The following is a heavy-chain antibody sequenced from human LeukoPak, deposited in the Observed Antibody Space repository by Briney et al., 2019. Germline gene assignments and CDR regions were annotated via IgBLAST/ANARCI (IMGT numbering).Heavy chain of an antibody. CDR3: ARVGITAPTRWFDP. CDR2: IGSNSGYI. V-gene: IGHV3-21*01. Sequence: GGSLRLSCAASGFTFSSHSMNWVRQAPGKGLEWVSSIGSNSGYIYYADSVKGRFTISRDNAKNSLYLQMNSLRAEDTAVYYCARVGITAPTRWFDPWGQGNLVTVSS. D-gene: IGHD1-7*01. J-gene: IGHJ5*02. CDR1: GFTFSSHS.